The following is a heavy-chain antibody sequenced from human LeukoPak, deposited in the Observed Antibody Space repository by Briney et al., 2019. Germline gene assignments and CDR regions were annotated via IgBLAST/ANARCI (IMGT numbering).Heavy chain of an antibody. CDR1: GYTFTNSG. J-gene: IGHJ3*02. D-gene: IGHD2-21*02. CDR3: ARGNCDGDCYAFDI. V-gene: IGHV1-18*01. Sequence: ASVRVSCKTSGYTFTNSGLNWVRQAPGQGLEWMGWISAYNGITNYAQKLQGRVTMTTDTSTSTAYMELRSLRSDDTAVYYCARGNCDGDCYAFDIWGQGTMVTVSS. CDR2: ISAYNGIT.